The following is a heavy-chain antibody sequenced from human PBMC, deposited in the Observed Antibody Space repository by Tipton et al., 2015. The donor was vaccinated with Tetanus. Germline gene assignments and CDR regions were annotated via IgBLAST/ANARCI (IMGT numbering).Heavy chain of an antibody. J-gene: IGHJ3*02. CDR3: ARGGYYYDSSGLYAFDI. Sequence: QVQLVQSGAEVKKPGSSVKVSCKASGGTFSSYAISWVRQAPGQGLEWMGGIIPIFGTANYAQKFQGRVTITADESTSPAYMELSSLRSEDTAVYYCARGGYYYDSSGLYAFDIWGQGTMVTVSS. D-gene: IGHD3-22*01. V-gene: IGHV1-69*01. CDR1: GGTFSSYA. CDR2: IIPIFGTA.